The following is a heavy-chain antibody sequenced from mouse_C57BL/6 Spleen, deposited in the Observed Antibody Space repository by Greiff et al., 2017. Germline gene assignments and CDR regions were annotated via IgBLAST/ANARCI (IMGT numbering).Heavy chain of an antibody. CDR1: GYTFTSHW. V-gene: IGHV1-56*01. Sequence: VQLQQSGPELVRPGASVKISCKAPGYTFTSHWMQWVRQRPGQGLEWIGEIFPGSGSTYYNEKFKGKATLTVDTSSSTAYMQLSSLTSEDAAVDFCARKNDYDDGCAYWGQGTLVTVSA. CDR3: ARKNDYDDGCAY. CDR2: IFPGSGST. D-gene: IGHD2-4*01. J-gene: IGHJ3*01.